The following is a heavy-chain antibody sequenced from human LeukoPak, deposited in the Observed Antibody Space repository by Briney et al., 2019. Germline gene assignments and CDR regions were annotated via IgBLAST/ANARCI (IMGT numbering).Heavy chain of an antibody. D-gene: IGHD3-10*01. Sequence: GGSLRLSCAASGFTFSSYEMNWVRQAPGKGLEWVSYISSSGSTIYYADSVKGRFTISRDNAKNSLYLQMNSLRAEDTAVYYCAKVGLMVRGVNYMDAWGKGTTVTVSS. CDR2: ISSSGSTI. V-gene: IGHV3-48*03. CDR1: GFTFSSYE. CDR3: AKVGLMVRGVNYMDA. J-gene: IGHJ6*03.